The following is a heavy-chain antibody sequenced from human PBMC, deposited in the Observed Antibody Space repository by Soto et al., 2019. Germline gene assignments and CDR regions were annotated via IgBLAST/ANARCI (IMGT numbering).Heavy chain of an antibody. CDR1: GFTFSSYS. V-gene: IGHV3-48*01. Sequence: EVQLVESGGGLVQPWGSLRLSCAASGFTFSSYSMNWVRQAPGKGLEWVSYISSSSSTIYYADSVKGRFTISRDNAKNSLYLQMNSLRAEDTAVYYCARDWATGFFDYWGQGTLVTVSS. CDR2: ISSSSSTI. CDR3: ARDWATGFFDY. J-gene: IGHJ4*02. D-gene: IGHD1-1*01.